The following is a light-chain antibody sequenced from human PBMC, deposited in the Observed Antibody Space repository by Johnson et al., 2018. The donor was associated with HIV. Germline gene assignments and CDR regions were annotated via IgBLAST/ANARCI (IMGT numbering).Light chain of an antibody. CDR3: AAWDDSLNGHV. CDR1: SSNIGNNY. J-gene: IGLJ1*01. V-gene: IGLV1-51*01. Sequence: SVLTQPPSVSAAPGQKVTISCSGSSSNIGNNYVSWYQQFPGTAPKLLIYDNTKRPSGIPDRFSGSKSDTSASLALRGLQAEDEADYYCAAWDDSLNGHVFGTGTKVTVL. CDR2: DNT.